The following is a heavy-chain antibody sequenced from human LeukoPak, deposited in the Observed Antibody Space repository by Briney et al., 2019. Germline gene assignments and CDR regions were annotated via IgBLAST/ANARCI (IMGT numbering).Heavy chain of an antibody. CDR1: GFTFSSYA. CDR2: ISGSGGST. Sequence: PGGSLRLSCAASGFTFSSYAMSWVRQAPGKGLEWVSAISGSGGSTYYVDSVKGRFTISRDNSKNTLYLQMNSLRVEDTAVYYCAKTGYSSSWYVPPLDYWGQGTLVTVSS. CDR3: AKTGYSSSWYVPPLDY. D-gene: IGHD6-13*01. V-gene: IGHV3-23*01. J-gene: IGHJ4*02.